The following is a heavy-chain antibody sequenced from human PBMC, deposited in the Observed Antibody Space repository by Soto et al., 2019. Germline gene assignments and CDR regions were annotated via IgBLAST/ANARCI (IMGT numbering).Heavy chain of an antibody. CDR2: LKQDGSVK. D-gene: IGHD6-13*01. CDR3: ARIGYSSSSFDY. J-gene: IGHJ4*02. Sequence: EVLLVESGGGLVQWGGSLRLSCAASGFTFSNYWMSWVRQAPGKGLEWVANLKQDGSVKYYVDSLRGRFTISRDNAKNSLYLQMNSRRAEDTAVYHCARIGYSSSSFDYWGQGTLVTVSS. CDR1: GFTFSNYW. V-gene: IGHV3-7*01.